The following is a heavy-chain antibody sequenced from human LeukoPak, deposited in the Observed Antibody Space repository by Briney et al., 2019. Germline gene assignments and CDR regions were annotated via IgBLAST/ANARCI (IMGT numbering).Heavy chain of an antibody. CDR2: FGTRSTSV. Sequence: GGSLRLSCTASGFTFSGYSMNWIRQAPGKGLEWVSSFGTRSTSVYHAGSVKGRFAISRDNAKNSLYLQMNSLRAEDTALYYCAREVSEGFGFWGQGTLVTVSS. J-gene: IGHJ4*02. CDR1: GFTFSGYS. D-gene: IGHD3-22*01. V-gene: IGHV3-21*01. CDR3: AREVSEGFGF.